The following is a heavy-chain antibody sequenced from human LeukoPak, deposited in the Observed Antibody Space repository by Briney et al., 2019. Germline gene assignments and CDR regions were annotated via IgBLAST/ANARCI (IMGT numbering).Heavy chain of an antibody. D-gene: IGHD2-15*01. CDR2: INPNSGGT. CDR3: ARAIVVVVTTNASPDAFDI. V-gene: IGHV1-2*02. Sequence: ASVKVSCKASVYTFTGYYMHWVRHAPGQGLEWMGWINPNSGGTNYAQKFQGRVTMTRDTSISTAYMELSRLRADDTAVYYCARAIVVVVTTNASPDAFDIWGQGTMVTVSS. J-gene: IGHJ3*02. CDR1: VYTFTGYY.